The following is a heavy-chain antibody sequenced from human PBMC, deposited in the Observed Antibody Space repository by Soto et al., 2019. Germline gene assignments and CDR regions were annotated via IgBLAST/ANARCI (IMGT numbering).Heavy chain of an antibody. J-gene: IGHJ4*01. CDR1: GFTFSSYS. V-gene: IGHV3-64D*06. CDR2: VSGDGVRT. Sequence: PGGSLRLSCSASGFTFSSYSMHWVRQSPDKRLEYVSHVSGDGVRTYYADSVKGRFFISRDNSKNMLFLQLNSLRPEDSAVYYFVKSPGGSNYDFYYWGHGTLVTVSS. CDR3: VKSPGGSNYDFYY. D-gene: IGHD3-16*01.